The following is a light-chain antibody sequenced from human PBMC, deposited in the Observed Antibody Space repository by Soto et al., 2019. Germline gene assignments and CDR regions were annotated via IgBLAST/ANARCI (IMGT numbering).Light chain of an antibody. Sequence: EIVMTQSPATLSVSPGERDTLSCRASQSVRSNLAWYQQKPGQAPRLVIYAASTRATGIPDRFSGSVSGTEFTLTISSLQSEDFAVYYCQQYNEWPPFTFGQGTRLEIK. CDR1: QSVRSN. CDR3: QQYNEWPPFT. V-gene: IGKV3-15*01. CDR2: AAS. J-gene: IGKJ5*01.